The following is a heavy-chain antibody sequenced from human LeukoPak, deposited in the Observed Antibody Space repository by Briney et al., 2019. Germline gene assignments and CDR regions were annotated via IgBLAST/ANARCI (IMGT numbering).Heavy chain of an antibody. CDR1: GGSISNDY. V-gene: IGHV4-4*07. J-gene: IGHJ5*02. CDR3: ARESASVFSMIRGVGWFDP. D-gene: IGHD3-10*01. CDR2: VHSTGYT. Sequence: SETLPLTCVVSGGSISNDYWNWIRQPAGRDLEWIGRVHSTGYTDYNPSLTSRVTMSVDTSKNQFSLNLKSVTAADTAVYYRARESASVFSMIRGVGWFDPWGQGTLVTVSS.